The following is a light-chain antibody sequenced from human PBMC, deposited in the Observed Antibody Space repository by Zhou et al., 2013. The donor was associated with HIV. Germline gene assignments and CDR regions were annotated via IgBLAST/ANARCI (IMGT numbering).Light chain of an antibody. Sequence: EIVLTQSPGTLSLSPGERATLSCRASQSVSNNYLAWYQQKPGQAPRLLIYGTSTRATGVPDRFSGSGSGTDFTLTISRLEPEDFAVYYCQQYGSSQGLTFGGGTKVEIK. CDR1: QSVSNNY. J-gene: IGKJ4*01. V-gene: IGKV3-20*01. CDR2: GTS. CDR3: QQYGSSQGLT.